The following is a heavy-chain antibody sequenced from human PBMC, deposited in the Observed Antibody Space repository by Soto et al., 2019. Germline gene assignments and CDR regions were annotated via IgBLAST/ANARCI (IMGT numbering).Heavy chain of an antibody. J-gene: IGHJ4*02. CDR3: AHNNYYGSGSIY. V-gene: IGHV2-5*02. Sequence: QITLKESGPTLVKPTQTLTLTCAFSGFSLNTRGVGVGWIRQPPGKALEGLALIYWDNDKRYSPSLKSRHTHPKHTPKHHVVLMMTDMDPVDTATYYCAHNNYYGSGSIYWGQGTLVTVSS. D-gene: IGHD3-10*01. CDR1: GFSLNTRGVG. CDR2: IYWDNDK.